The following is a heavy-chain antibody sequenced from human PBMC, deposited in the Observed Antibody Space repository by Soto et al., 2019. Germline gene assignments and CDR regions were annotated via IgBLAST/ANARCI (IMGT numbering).Heavy chain of an antibody. J-gene: IGHJ4*02. CDR3: AKEAVTRAFGY. V-gene: IGHV3-30*18. Sequence: GGSLRLSCAASGFTFSSYGMHWVRQAPGKGLEWVAVISYDGSNKYYADSVKGRFTISRDNSKNTLYLQMNSLRAEDTAVYYCAKEAVTRAFGYWGQGTLVTVSS. CDR1: GFTFSSYG. CDR2: ISYDGSNK. D-gene: IGHD4-4*01.